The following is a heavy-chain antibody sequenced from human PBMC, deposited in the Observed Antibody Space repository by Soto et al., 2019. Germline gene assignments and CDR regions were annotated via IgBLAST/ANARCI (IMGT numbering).Heavy chain of an antibody. V-gene: IGHV2-5*01. Sequence: SGPTLVNPTQTLTVTCTFSGFSLSTSGAGVGWIRQSPGKAPEWLALISWKDEKRYNPGLKSRLTITKDTSKNRVVLTMTDLDPVDTATYFCAHRYGGNYYRWYFDSWGQGTLVTVSS. J-gene: IGHJ4*02. D-gene: IGHD1-26*01. CDR3: AHRYGGNYYRWYFDS. CDR2: ISWKDEK. CDR1: GFSLSTSGAG.